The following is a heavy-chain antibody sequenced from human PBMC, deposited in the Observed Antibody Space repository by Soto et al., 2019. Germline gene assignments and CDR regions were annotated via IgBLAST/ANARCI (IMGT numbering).Heavy chain of an antibody. J-gene: IGHJ4*02. Sequence: QVQLQESGPGLVKPSGTLSLTCAVSSGSITSSNWWSWVRQPPGKGLEWIGEVSHSGSTNYIPSLKSRVTISVDKSRNQFSLRLNSVTAADTAVYYCARNRYGGYDFGFWGQGTLVTVSS. V-gene: IGHV4-4*02. CDR1: SGSITSSNW. CDR3: ARNRYGGYDFGF. D-gene: IGHD5-12*01. CDR2: VSHSGST.